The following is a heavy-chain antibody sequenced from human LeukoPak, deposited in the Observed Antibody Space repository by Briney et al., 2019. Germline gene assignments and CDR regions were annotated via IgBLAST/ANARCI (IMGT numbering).Heavy chain of an antibody. CDR3: ARDSYDSSGYYTRGPDY. V-gene: IGHV3-33*01. D-gene: IGHD3-22*01. J-gene: IGHJ4*02. Sequence: PARSLRLSCAASGFTFSSYGMHWVRQAPGKGLEWVAVIWYDGSNKYYADSVKGRFTISRDNSKNTLYLQMNSLRAEDTAVYYCARDSYDSSGYYTRGPDYWGQGTLVTVSS. CDR2: IWYDGSNK. CDR1: GFTFSSYG.